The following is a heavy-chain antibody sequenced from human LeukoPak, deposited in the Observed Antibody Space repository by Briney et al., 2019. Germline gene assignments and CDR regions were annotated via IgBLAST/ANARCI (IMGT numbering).Heavy chain of an antibody. J-gene: IGHJ4*02. CDR3: AKDGTAYSSGWYYFDY. Sequence: GGSLRLSCAASGFTFSSYGMHWVRQAPGKGLEWVAFIRYDGSNKYYADSVKGRFTISRGNSKNTLYLQMNSLRAEDTAVYYCAKDGTAYSSGWYYFDYWGQGTLVTVSS. CDR2: IRYDGSNK. D-gene: IGHD6-19*01. CDR1: GFTFSSYG. V-gene: IGHV3-30*02.